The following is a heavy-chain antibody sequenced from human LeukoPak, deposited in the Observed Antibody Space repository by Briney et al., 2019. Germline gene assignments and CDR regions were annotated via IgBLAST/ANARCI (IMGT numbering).Heavy chain of an antibody. D-gene: IGHD2-2*01. CDR1: GYTLTSYY. CDR2: INPSGGST. J-gene: IGHJ4*02. V-gene: IGHV1-46*01. CDR3: ARAVGYCSSTSCRQPFDY. Sequence: ASVKVSCKASGYTLTSYYMHWVRQAPGQGLEWMGIINPSGGSTSYAQKFQGRVTMTRDTSTSTVYMELSSLRSEDTAVYYCARAVGYCSSTSCRQPFDYWGQGTLVTVSS.